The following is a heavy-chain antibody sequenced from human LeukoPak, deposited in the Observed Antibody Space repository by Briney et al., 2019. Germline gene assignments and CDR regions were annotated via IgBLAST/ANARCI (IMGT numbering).Heavy chain of an antibody. Sequence: SETLSLTCAVYGGSFSGYYWSWIRQPPGKGLEWIGEINHSGSTNYNPSLKSRVTISVDTSKNQFSLKLSSVTAADTAVYYCARDIVVVVAAPTGASGMDVWGQGTTVTVSS. CDR3: ARDIVVVVAAPTGASGMDV. V-gene: IGHV4-34*01. J-gene: IGHJ6*02. CDR2: INHSGST. CDR1: GGSFSGYY. D-gene: IGHD2-15*01.